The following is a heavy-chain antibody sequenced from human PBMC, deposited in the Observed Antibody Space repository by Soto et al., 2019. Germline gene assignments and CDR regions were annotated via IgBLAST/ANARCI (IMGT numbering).Heavy chain of an antibody. J-gene: IGHJ4*02. V-gene: IGHV3-15*07. CDR3: TTDGAVTYYYDSSGYYRDY. CDR2: IKSKTDGGTT. D-gene: IGHD3-22*01. Sequence: GGSLRLSCAASGFTFSNAWMNWVRQAPGKGLEWVGRIKSKTDGGTTDYAAPVKGRFTISRDDSKNTLYLQMNSLKTEDTAVYYCTTDGAVTYYYDSSGYYRDYWGQGTLVTVSS. CDR1: GFTFSNAW.